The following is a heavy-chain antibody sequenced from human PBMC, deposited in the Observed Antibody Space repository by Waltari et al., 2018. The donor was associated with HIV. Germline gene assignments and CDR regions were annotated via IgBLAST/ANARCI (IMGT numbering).Heavy chain of an antibody. D-gene: IGHD4-17*01. J-gene: IGHJ5*02. V-gene: IGHV3-73*01. CDR2: IRCKPNSYAT. Sequence: EVQLVASGGGLVQPGGSLTLSCAASGFSFCGFALHWVRHASGKGLEWVGRIRCKPNSYATAYAESLKGRFTISRDDSKNTAYLQMNSLKTEDTAVYYCTKSVGDSARGWFDPWGQGTLVTVSS. CDR1: GFSFCGFA. CDR3: TKSVGDSARGWFDP.